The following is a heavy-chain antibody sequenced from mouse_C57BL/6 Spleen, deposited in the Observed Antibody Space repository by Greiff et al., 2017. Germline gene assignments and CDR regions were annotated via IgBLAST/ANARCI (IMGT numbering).Heavy chain of an antibody. CDR3: ARGGGNYYFDY. CDR1: GSTFTSYC. Sequence: QVQLQQPGAELVKPGASVKLSCTASGSTFTSYCMQWVKQRPGQGLEWIGRIDPSDRYPNYTPKFQGKATLTVDTSSSTAYMQLSSLRSEDSAVYYCARGGGNYYFDYWGQGTTLTVSS. J-gene: IGHJ2*01. D-gene: IGHD2-1*01. CDR2: IDPSDRYP. V-gene: IGHV1-50*01.